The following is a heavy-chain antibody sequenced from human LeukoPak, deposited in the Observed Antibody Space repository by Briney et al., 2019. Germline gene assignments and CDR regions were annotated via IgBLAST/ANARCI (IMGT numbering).Heavy chain of an antibody. D-gene: IGHD4-11*01. CDR1: GGSVSSGSYH. Sequence: SETLSLTCTVSGGSVSSGSYHWSWIRQPPGKGLEWIGYIYYSGSTNYNPSLKSRVTISIDTSKNQFSLRLSSVTAADTAVYYCARSLSDYNNNPLGFWGQGTLVTVSS. CDR3: ARSLSDYNNNPLGF. V-gene: IGHV4-61*01. CDR2: IYYSGST. J-gene: IGHJ4*02.